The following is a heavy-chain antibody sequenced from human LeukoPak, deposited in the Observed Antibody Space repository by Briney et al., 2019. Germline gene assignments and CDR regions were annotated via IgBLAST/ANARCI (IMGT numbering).Heavy chain of an antibody. CDR1: GGSISSGGYY. J-gene: IGHJ4*02. CDR3: ARSPSGYRFDY. CDR2: IYYSGST. V-gene: IGHV4-61*08. D-gene: IGHD3-22*01. Sequence: SETLSLTCTVSGGSISSGGYYWSWIRQHPGKGLEWIGYIYYSGSTNYNPSLKSRVTISVDTSKNQFSLKLSSVTAADTAVYYCARSPSGYRFDYWGQGTLVTVSS.